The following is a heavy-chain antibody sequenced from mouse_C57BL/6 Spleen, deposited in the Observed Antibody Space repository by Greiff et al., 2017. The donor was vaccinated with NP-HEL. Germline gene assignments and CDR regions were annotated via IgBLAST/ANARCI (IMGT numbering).Heavy chain of an antibody. D-gene: IGHD2-2*01. CDR2: INPNNGGT. Sequence: VQLQQSGPELVKPGASVKISCKASGYTFTDYYMNWVKQSHGKSLEWIGDINPNNGGTSYNQKFKGKATLTVDKSSSTAYMELRSLTSEDSAVYYCAKEGLYGNDGYWGQGTTLTVSS. V-gene: IGHV1-26*01. CDR1: GYTFTDYY. J-gene: IGHJ2*01. CDR3: AKEGLYGNDGY.